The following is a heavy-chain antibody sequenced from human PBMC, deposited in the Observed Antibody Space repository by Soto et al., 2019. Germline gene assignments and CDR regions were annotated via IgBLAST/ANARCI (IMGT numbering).Heavy chain of an antibody. V-gene: IGHV4-59*01. CDR2: IYYSGST. CDR3: ARDIGGYDY. Sequence: SETLSLTCTVSGGSISSYYWSWIRQPPGKGLEWIGYIYYSGSTNYNPSLKSRVTISVDTSKNQFSPKLSSVTAADTAVYYCARDIGGYDYWGQGTLVTVSS. D-gene: IGHD5-12*01. J-gene: IGHJ4*02. CDR1: GGSISSYY.